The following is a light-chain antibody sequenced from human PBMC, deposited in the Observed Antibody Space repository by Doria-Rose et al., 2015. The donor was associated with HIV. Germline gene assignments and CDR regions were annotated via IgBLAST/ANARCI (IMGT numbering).Light chain of an antibody. V-gene: IGKV3-20*01. CDR1: QRSSSTY. CDR2: DGS. Sequence: EIVMTQSPGTLSLSPGERATLSCRASQRSSSTYLAWYQQKPGQAPSLLIYDGSTRATGIPDRSSASGSGTDFTLTINRLEPEDFALYYCHQYGTSWTFGQGTKVEI. CDR3: HQYGTSWT. J-gene: IGKJ1*01.